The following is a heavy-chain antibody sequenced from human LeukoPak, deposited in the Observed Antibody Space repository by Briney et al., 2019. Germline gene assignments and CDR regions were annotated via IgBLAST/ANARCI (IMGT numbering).Heavy chain of an antibody. CDR3: ARVRITATTPYCYCMDV. CDR1: GFTFSTYW. V-gene: IGHV3-7*01. CDR2: IKQDESDK. J-gene: IGHJ6*03. D-gene: IGHD1-7*01. Sequence: GGSLRLSCAAPGFTFSTYWMSWVRQAPGKGLEWVANIKQDESDKYYVDSVRGRFTISRDNAKNSLYLQMNSLRAEDTAVYYCARVRITATTPYCYCMDVWGKGTTVTVSS.